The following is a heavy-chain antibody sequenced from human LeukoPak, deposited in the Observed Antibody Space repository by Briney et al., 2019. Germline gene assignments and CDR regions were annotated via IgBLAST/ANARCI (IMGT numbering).Heavy chain of an antibody. CDR3: ARTVWAAAGTRYFQH. V-gene: IGHV5-51*01. CDR1: GYSSTSYW. Sequence: GESLKISCKGSGYSSTSYWIGWVRQMPGKGLEWMGIIYPGDSDTRYSPSFQGQVTISADKSISTAYLQWSSLKASDTAMYYCARTVWAAAGTRYFQHWGRAPWSPSPQ. CDR2: IYPGDSDT. J-gene: IGHJ1*01. D-gene: IGHD6-13*01.